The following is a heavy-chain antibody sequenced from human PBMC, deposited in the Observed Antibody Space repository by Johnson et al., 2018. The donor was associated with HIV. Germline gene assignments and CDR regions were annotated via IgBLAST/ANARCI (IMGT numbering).Heavy chain of an antibody. D-gene: IGHD3-22*01. CDR2: ISSDGSNI. CDR3: ARGSYYDSSGDAFDI. Sequence: QVQPVESGGGVVQPGRSMRLSCVASGFTFRSYGMHWVRQSPGKGLEWVAFISSDGSNIYYADSVRGRFTISRDNSKNTLYLQMNRRRAEDTAVYYCARGSYYDSSGDAFDIWGQGTMVTVSS. V-gene: IGHV3-30*03. CDR1: GFTFRSYG. J-gene: IGHJ3*02.